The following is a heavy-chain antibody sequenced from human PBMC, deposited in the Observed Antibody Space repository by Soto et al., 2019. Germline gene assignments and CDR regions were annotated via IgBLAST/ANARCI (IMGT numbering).Heavy chain of an antibody. CDR1: GFSFNNAW. CDR3: TTIFLWSYYFDN. J-gene: IGHJ4*02. Sequence: VQLVESGGGLVKPGGSLRLSCAGSGFSFNNAWMSWVRQAPGKGLEWVGRIKKETDGGTTDYAASVKGRFSISRDDSKNTVFLQMNSLRTEDTAVYYCTTIFLWSYYFDNWGPATLVTVSS. CDR2: IKKETDGGTT. D-gene: IGHD2-21*01. V-gene: IGHV3-15*01.